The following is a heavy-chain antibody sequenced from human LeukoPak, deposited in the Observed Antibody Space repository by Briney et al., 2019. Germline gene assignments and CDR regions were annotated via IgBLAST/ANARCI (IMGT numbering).Heavy chain of an antibody. CDR3: ANTIDDYGVTDFDY. CDR2: IWYDGSNK. Sequence: GGSLRLSCTASGFTFSSYGMHWVRQAPGKGLEWVAVIWYDGSNKYYADSVKGRFTISRDNSKNTLYLQMNSLRAEDTAVYYCANTIDDYGVTDFDYWGQGTLVTVSS. CDR1: GFTFSSYG. J-gene: IGHJ4*02. V-gene: IGHV3-30*02. D-gene: IGHD4-17*01.